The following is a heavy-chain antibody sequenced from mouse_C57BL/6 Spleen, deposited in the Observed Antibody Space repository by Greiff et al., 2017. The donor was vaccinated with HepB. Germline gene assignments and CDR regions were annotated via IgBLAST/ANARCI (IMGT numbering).Heavy chain of an antibody. V-gene: IGHV1-85*01. D-gene: IGHD1-1*01. J-gene: IGHJ2*01. CDR2: IYPRDGST. CDR1: GYTFTSYD. Sequence: QVQLKESGPELVKPGASVKLSCKASGYTFTSYDINWVKQRPGQGLEWIGWIYPRDGSTKYNEKFKGKATLTVDTSSSTAYMELHSLTSEDSAVYFGARRYYGSPLYFDYWGQGTTLTVSS. CDR3: ARRYYGSPLYFDY.